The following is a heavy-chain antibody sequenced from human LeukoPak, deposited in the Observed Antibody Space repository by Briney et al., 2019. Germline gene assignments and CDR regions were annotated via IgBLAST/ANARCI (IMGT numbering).Heavy chain of an antibody. CDR3: ARGSGGNYYLDY. CDR2: IWYDGSNK. D-gene: IGHD2-8*02. V-gene: IGHV3-33*01. CDR1: GFTFSSYG. J-gene: IGHJ4*02. Sequence: PGGSLRLSCAASGFTFSSYGMHWIRQAPGKGLEWVAVIWYDGSNKYYADSVKGRFTISRDNSKNTLYLQMNSLRAEDTAVYYCARGSGGNYYLDYWGQGTLVTVSS.